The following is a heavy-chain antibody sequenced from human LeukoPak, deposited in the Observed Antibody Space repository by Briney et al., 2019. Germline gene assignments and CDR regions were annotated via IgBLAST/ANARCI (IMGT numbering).Heavy chain of an antibody. J-gene: IGHJ4*02. Sequence: SETLSLTCTVSGGSISSYYWSWIRQPPGKGLEWIGYIYYSGRTNYNPSLKSRVTISVDTSKNQFSLKLSSVTAADTAVYYCARELAENYFDYWGQGTLVTVSS. CDR2: IYYSGRT. V-gene: IGHV4-59*01. CDR1: GGSISSYY. CDR3: ARELAENYFDY.